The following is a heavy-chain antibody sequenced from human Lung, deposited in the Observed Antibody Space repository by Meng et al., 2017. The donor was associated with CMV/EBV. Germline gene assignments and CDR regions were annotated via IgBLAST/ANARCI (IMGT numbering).Heavy chain of an antibody. CDR2: INPNSGGT. CDR1: GYTFTGYY. V-gene: IGHV1-2*02. J-gene: IGHJ6*02. D-gene: IGHD2-2*01. CDR3: ARDRVPAAFRDYGMDV. Sequence: SVKVSXKASGYTFTGYYMHWVRQAPGQGLEWMGWINPNSGGTNYTQKFQGRVTMTRDTSISTAYMELSRLRSDDTAVYYCARDRVPAAFRDYGMDVWGQGTTVTVSS.